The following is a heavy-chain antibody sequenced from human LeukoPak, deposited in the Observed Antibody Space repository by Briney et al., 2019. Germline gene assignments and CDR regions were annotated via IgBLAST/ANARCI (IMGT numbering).Heavy chain of an antibody. CDR3: AARKVRGVWFYLDY. CDR1: GFTVSAYA. D-gene: IGHD3-10*01. Sequence: PGGSLRLSCAASGFTVSAYAMAWVRQAPGKGLEWVSTIYDDNTYYADSVKGRFAISTDNSKHTLYLQMNSLRVEDTAVFFCAARKVRGVWFYLDYWGQGTLVTVSS. V-gene: IGHV3-23*01. J-gene: IGHJ4*02. CDR2: IYDDNT.